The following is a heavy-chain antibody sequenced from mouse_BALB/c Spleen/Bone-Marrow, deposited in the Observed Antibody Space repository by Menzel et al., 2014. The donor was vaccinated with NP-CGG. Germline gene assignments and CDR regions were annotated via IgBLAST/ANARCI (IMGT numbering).Heavy chain of an antibody. D-gene: IGHD1-1*02. CDR1: GFNIKDTY. V-gene: IGHV14-3*02. CDR2: IDPANGNT. CDR3: ARYGSYCYAMDY. J-gene: IGHJ4*01. Sequence: EVHLVESGAELVKPGASVKLSCTASGFNIKDTYMHWVKQRPEQGLEWIGGIDPANGNTKYDPKFQGKATITADTSSDTAFLQLSSLTSEDTAVYYCARYGSYCYAMDYWGQGTSVTVSS.